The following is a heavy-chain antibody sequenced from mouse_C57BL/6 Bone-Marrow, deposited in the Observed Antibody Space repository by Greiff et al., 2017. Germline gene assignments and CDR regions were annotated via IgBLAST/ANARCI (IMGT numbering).Heavy chain of an antibody. D-gene: IGHD4-1*01. CDR1: GYAFSTYW. CDR2: IYPGDGDT. CDR3: ARDWDYCDY. Sequence: QVQLQQSGAALVKPGASVTISCKVSGYAFSTYWMNWVKQRPGKGLVWIGQIYPGDGDTNYNGKFKGKATLTADKSSSTAYMQLSSLTSEDSAVYFCARDWDYCDYWGQGTTLTVSS. V-gene: IGHV1-80*01. J-gene: IGHJ2*01.